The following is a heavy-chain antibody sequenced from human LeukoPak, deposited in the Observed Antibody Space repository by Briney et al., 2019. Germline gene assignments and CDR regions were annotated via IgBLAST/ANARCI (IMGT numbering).Heavy chain of an antibody. CDR1: GYTFTSYY. D-gene: IGHD1-26*01. J-gene: IGHJ4*02. CDR3: ATYPDTGSYYYFDY. CDR2: INPHSGGT. Sequence: ASVKVSCKASGYTFTSYYMHWVRQAPGQGLEWMGWINPHSGGTNYAQKFQDRVTMTRDTSISTAYMELSRLRSDDTAVYYCATYPDTGSYYYFDYWGQGTLVTVSS. V-gene: IGHV1-2*02.